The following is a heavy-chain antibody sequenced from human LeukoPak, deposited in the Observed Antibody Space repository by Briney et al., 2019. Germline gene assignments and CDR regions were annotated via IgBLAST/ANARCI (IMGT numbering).Heavy chain of an antibody. CDR2: IYYSGST. J-gene: IGHJ5*02. V-gene: IGHV4-59*01. CDR1: GGSISSYY. CDR3: AREESSSSGGWFDP. D-gene: IGHD6-13*01. Sequence: SETLSLTCTVSGGSISSYYWSWIRQPPGKGLEWIGYIYYSGSTNYNPSLKSRVTISVDTSKNQFSLKLSSVTAADTAVYYCAREESSSSGGWFDPWGQGTLVTVSS.